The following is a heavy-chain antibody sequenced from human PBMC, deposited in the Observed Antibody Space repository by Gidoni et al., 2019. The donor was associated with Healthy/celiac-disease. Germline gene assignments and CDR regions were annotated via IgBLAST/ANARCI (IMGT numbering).Heavy chain of an antibody. CDR2: ISYDGSNK. V-gene: IGHV3-30*18. J-gene: IGHJ4*02. CDR3: AKDLRDYSGQWLVTETDY. CDR1: GFTFSSSG. D-gene: IGHD6-19*01. Sequence: QVQLVESGGGVVQPGRSLRLSCAASGFTFSSSGMHWVRQAPGKGLEWVAVISYDGSNKYYADSVKGRFTISRDNSKNTLYLQMNSLRAEDTAVYYCAKDLRDYSGQWLVTETDYWGQGTLVTVSS.